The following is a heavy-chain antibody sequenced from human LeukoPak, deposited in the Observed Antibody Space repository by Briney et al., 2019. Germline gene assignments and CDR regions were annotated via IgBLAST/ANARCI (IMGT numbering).Heavy chain of an antibody. V-gene: IGHV4-39*02. CDR1: GGSISSSSYY. D-gene: IGHD3-3*01. Sequence: SETLSLTCTVSGGSISSSSYYWGWIRQPPGKGLEWIGSIYYSGSTYYNPSLKSRVTISVDTSKNQFSLKLSSVTAADTAVYYCARDEAPRFLEWLTTYYYYYMDVWGKGPRSPSP. CDR2: IYYSGST. J-gene: IGHJ6*03. CDR3: ARDEAPRFLEWLTTYYYYYMDV.